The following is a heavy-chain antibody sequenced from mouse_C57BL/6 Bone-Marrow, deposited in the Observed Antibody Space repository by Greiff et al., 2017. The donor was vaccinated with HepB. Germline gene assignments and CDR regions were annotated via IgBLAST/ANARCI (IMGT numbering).Heavy chain of an antibody. J-gene: IGHJ4*01. CDR1: GYTFTSYW. CDR3: ARVYGSSPYAMDY. V-gene: IGHV1-55*01. D-gene: IGHD1-1*01. Sequence: QVQLQQPGAELVKPGASVKMSCKASGYTFTSYWITWVRQRPGQGLEWIGDIYPGSGSTNYNETFKSKATLTVDTSSSTAYMQLSSLTSEDSAVYYCARVYGSSPYAMDYWGQGTSVTVSS. CDR2: IYPGSGST.